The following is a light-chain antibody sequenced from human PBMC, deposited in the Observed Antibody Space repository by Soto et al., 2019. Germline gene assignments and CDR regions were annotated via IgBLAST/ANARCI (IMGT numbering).Light chain of an antibody. CDR1: QSVDSSF. V-gene: IGKV3-20*01. J-gene: IGKJ1*01. Sequence: EIVLTQSPGSLSLSPGERATLSCRASQSVDSSFFAWYQQKPGQAPRLLIYGATNRAPGIPDRFSGRGSGTDFTLSISRLEPEDFAMYCCQQYVSSVMFGQGTKVQIK. CDR3: QQYVSSVM. CDR2: GAT.